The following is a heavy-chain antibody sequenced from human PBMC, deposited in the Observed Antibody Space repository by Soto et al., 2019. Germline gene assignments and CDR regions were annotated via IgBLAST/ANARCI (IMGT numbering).Heavy chain of an antibody. Sequence: GVSLRLSCAASGFTFTDYYMSWIRQAPGKGLEWVSYITSSGSTTYYADSVKGRFTISRDNSKNTLYLQMNSLRADDTAVCFWAKEHGYCSSSSCPCGLDVWGQGTTVTVSS. D-gene: IGHD2-2*03. CDR3: AKEHGYCSSSSCPCGLDV. CDR2: ITSSGSTT. V-gene: IGHV3-11*01. J-gene: IGHJ6*02. CDR1: GFTFTDYY.